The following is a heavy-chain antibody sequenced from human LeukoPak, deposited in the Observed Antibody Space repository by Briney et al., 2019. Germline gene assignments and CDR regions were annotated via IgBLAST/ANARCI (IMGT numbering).Heavy chain of an antibody. Sequence: KPSETLSLTCGVSGGSISGTNWWSWVRQPPGQGLEWIGEISLAGQTNYNPSLNGRVTMSLDKSSNQLSLHLTSVTAADTATYFCSRESGPFCPFGYWGQGTLVIVSP. V-gene: IGHV4/OR15-8*02. CDR3: SRESGPFCPFGY. D-gene: IGHD1-26*01. CDR2: ISLAGQT. J-gene: IGHJ4*02. CDR1: GGSISGTNW.